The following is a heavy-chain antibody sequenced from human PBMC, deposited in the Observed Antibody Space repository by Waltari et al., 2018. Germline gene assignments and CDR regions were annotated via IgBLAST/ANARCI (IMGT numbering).Heavy chain of an antibody. Sequence: QLQLQESGPGLVKPSETLSLTCSVSGGSITSNRPTWGWIRQPPGQGLEWIGTMSYNGATYSSPSLKSRVTISRDTSKNQLSLKLGSVTAADTAVYYCATYLGASLGTAAFDVWGQGTMVTVSS. CDR3: ATYLGASLGTAAFDV. J-gene: IGHJ3*01. D-gene: IGHD1-1*01. CDR2: MSYNGAT. V-gene: IGHV4-39*01. CDR1: GGSITSNRPT.